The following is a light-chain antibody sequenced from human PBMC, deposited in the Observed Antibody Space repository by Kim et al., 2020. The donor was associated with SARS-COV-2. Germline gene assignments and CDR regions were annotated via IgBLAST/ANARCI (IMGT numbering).Light chain of an antibody. CDR1: NLGVND. CDR2: EDE. J-gene: IGLJ2*01. V-gene: IGLV3-1*01. CDR3: QTWDSRNVI. Sequence: VSLGQTASTPCSGDNLGVNDVCWYQRRPGPSPVLVIYEDEKRPSGIPGRFSGSNAGGTATLTISAPQAVDEADYYCQTWDSRNVIFGGGTQLTVL.